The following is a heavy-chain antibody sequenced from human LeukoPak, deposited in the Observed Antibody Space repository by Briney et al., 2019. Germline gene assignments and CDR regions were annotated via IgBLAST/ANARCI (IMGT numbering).Heavy chain of an antibody. CDR1: GYTFTSYG. V-gene: IGHV7-4-1*02. Sequence: ASVKVSCKASGYTFTSYGISWVRQTPGQGLEFMGWINTYTGNPTYAQAFTGRFVFSVDTSVSTAYLQISRLKTEDTAVYYCASMGANGFDMWGQGTTVTVSS. CDR3: ASMGANGFDM. CDR2: INTYTGNP. D-gene: IGHD3-16*01. J-gene: IGHJ3*02.